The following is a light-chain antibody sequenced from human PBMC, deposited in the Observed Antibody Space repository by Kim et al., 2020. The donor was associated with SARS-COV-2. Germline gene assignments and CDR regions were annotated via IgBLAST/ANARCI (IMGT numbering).Light chain of an antibody. CDR3: QQYGSSPRT. Sequence: EIVLTQSPGTLSLSPGERATLSCRASQSVSSSYLAWYQQKPGQAPRLLIYGASNRATGIPDRFSGSGSGTDFTLTISRLEPEDFAVYYCQQYGSSPRTFVQGTKVDIK. CDR1: QSVSSSY. CDR2: GAS. J-gene: IGKJ1*01. V-gene: IGKV3-20*01.